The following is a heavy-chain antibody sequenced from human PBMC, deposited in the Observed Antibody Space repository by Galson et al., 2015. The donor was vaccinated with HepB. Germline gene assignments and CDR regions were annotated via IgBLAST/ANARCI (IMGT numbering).Heavy chain of an antibody. D-gene: IGHD3-3*01. Sequence: SVKVSCKASGYTFTSYYMHWVRQAPGQGLEWMGIINPSGGSTSYAQKFQGRVTMTRDTSTSTVYMELSSLRSEDTAVYYCTRPFSGEPNLQYFFYWGQGTLVTVSS. CDR3: TRPFSGEPNLQYFFY. CDR1: GYTFTSYY. J-gene: IGHJ4*02. V-gene: IGHV1-46*01. CDR2: INPSGGST.